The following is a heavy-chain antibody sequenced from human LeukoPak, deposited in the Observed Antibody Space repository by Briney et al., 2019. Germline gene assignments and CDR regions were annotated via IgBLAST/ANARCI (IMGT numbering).Heavy chain of an antibody. CDR2: IYYSGST. CDR3: ARVGDYGDHYFDY. J-gene: IGHJ4*02. D-gene: IGHD4-17*01. CDR1: SGSFSDYY. V-gene: IGHV4-59*01. Sequence: PSETLSLTCAVYSGSFSDYYWSWIRQPPGKGLEWIGYIYYSGSTNYNPSLKSRVTISVDTSKNQFSLKLSSVTAADTAVYYCARVGDYGDHYFDYWGQGTLVTVSS.